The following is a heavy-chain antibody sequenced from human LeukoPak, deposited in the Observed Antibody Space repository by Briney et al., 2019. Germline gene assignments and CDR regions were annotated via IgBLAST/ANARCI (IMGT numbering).Heavy chain of an antibody. D-gene: IGHD6-6*01. Sequence: GGSLRLSCAASGFTFSSYVMSWVRQGPGKGLEWVSAISTSVGSTYYADSVKGRFTISRDNSKNTLYLQMNSLRAEDTAVYYCARAYSSSFLGPWGQGTLVTVSS. CDR1: GFTFSSYV. V-gene: IGHV3-23*01. CDR2: ISTSVGST. CDR3: ARAYSSSFLGP. J-gene: IGHJ5*02.